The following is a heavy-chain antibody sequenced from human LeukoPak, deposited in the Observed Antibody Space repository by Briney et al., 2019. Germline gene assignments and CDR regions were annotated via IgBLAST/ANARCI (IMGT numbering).Heavy chain of an antibody. CDR3: AKSVYYYYYGMDV. CDR1: GFTFDDYA. J-gene: IGHJ6*02. Sequence: GGSLRLSCAASGFTFDDYAMHWVRQAPGKGLEWVSGISWNSGSIGYADSVKGRFTISRDNAKNSLYLQMNSLRAEDTASYYCAKSVYYYYYGMDVWGQGTTVTVSS. V-gene: IGHV3-9*01. CDR2: ISWNSGSI.